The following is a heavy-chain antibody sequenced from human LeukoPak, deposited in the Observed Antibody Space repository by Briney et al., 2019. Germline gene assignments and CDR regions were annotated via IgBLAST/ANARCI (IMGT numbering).Heavy chain of an antibody. V-gene: IGHV3-7*01. D-gene: IGHD1-26*01. CDR1: GFTFSSYT. CDR3: ARTKGELPHY. J-gene: IGHJ4*02. Sequence: PRGSLRLSCAASGFTFSSYTMNWVRQAPGKGLEWVANIKQDGSEKYYVDSVKGRFTISRDNAKNSLYLQMNSLRAEDTAVYYCARTKGELPHYWGQGTLVTVSS. CDR2: IKQDGSEK.